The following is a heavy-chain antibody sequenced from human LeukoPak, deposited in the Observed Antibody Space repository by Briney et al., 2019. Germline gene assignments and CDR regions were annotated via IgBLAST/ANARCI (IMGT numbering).Heavy chain of an antibody. J-gene: IGHJ4*02. Sequence: GGSLRLSCAASGFTFSSYWMSWVRQAPGKGLEWVANIKQDGSEKYYVDSVKGRFTISRDNAKNSLYLQMNSLRAEDTAVYYCARDMDSSGYYHTSAYNYWGQGALVTVSS. CDR3: ARDMDSSGYYHTSAYNY. V-gene: IGHV3-7*01. D-gene: IGHD3-22*01. CDR2: IKQDGSEK. CDR1: GFTFSSYW.